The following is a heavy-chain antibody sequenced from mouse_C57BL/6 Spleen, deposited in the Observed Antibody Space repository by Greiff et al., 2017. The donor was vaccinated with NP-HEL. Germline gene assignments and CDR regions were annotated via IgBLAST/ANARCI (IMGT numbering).Heavy chain of an antibody. CDR3: TRGAYYYGSSYEYFDV. CDR2: ISSGGDYI. CDR1: GFTFSSYA. Sequence: EVQGVESGEGLVKPGGSLKLSCAASGFTFSSYAMSWVRQTPEKRLEWVAYISSGGDYIYYADTVKGRFTISRDNARNTLYRQMSSLKSEDTAMYYCTRGAYYYGSSYEYFDVWGTGTTVTVSS. D-gene: IGHD1-1*01. J-gene: IGHJ1*03. V-gene: IGHV5-9-1*02.